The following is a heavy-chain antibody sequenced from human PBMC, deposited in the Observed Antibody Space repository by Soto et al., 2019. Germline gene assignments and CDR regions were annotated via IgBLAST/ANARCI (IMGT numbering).Heavy chain of an antibody. Sequence: SETLSLTCAVSGGSISSYYWSWIRQPPGKGLEWIGYIYYSGRTYYNPSLESRVTISVDTSKNQFSLKMNFVTAADTAVYYCARHSSLGSGYYPWGQGTMVTVSS. J-gene: IGHJ3*01. D-gene: IGHD3-22*01. CDR3: ARHSSLGSGYYP. CDR2: IYYSGRT. CDR1: GGSISSYY. V-gene: IGHV4-59*08.